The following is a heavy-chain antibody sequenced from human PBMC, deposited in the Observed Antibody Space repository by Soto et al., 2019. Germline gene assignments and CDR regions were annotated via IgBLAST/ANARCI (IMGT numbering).Heavy chain of an antibody. V-gene: IGHV1-18*01. D-gene: IGHD3-3*01. J-gene: IGHJ6*03. CDR1: GYTFTSYG. CDR2: ISAYNGNT. CDR3: ARVPRFLEWLFPETGNYYYMDV. Sequence: GASVKVSCKASGYTFTSYGISWVRQDPGQGLEWMGWISAYNGNTNYAQKLQGRVTMTTDTSTSTAYMELRSLRSDDTAVYYCARVPRFLEWLFPETGNYYYMDVWGKGTTVTVSS.